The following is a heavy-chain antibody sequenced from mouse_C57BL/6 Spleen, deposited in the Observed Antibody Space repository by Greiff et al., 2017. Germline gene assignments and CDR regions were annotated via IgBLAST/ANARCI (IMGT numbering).Heavy chain of an antibody. CDR3: AREGARGGYYYAMDY. CDR2: ILPGSGST. V-gene: IGHV1-9*01. Sequence: QVQLKESGAELMKPGASVKLSCKATGYTFTGYWIEWVKQRPVHGLEWIGAILPGSGSTNYNEKFKGKATFTADTSSNTAYMQLSSLTTEDSAIYYWAREGARGGYYYAMDYWGQGTSVTVSS. J-gene: IGHJ4*01. CDR1: GYTFTGYW.